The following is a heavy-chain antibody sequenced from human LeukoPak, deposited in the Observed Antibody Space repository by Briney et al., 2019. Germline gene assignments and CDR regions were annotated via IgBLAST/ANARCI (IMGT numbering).Heavy chain of an antibody. D-gene: IGHD1-1*01. CDR2: INHSGST. Sequence: SETLSLTCAVYGGSFSGYYWSWLRQPPGKGLEWIGEINHSGSTNYNPSLKSRVTISVDTSKNQFSLKLSSVTAADTAVYYCARRGTPYYYYYYGMDVWGQGTTVTVSS. V-gene: IGHV4-34*01. J-gene: IGHJ6*02. CDR3: ARRGTPYYYYYYGMDV. CDR1: GGSFSGYY.